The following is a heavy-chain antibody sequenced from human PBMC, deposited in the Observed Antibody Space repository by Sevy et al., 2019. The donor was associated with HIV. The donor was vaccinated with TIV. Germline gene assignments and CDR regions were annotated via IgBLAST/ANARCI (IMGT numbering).Heavy chain of an antibody. J-gene: IGHJ4*02. CDR1: GYTFTSYY. Sequence: ASVKVSCKASGYTFTSYYMHWVRQAPGQGLEWMGIINPSGGSTSYAQKFQGRVTMTSDTSTSTVYMELSSLRTEDTAVYYCARDSPCIAAAGLFDYWGQGTLVTVSS. V-gene: IGHV1-46*03. D-gene: IGHD6-13*01. CDR3: ARDSPCIAAAGLFDY. CDR2: INPSGGST.